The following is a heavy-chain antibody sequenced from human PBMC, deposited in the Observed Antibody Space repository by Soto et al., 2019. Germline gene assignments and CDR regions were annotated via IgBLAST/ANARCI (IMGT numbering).Heavy chain of an antibody. D-gene: IGHD2-15*01. CDR1: GGSISSSSYY. CDR2: IYYSGST. J-gene: IGHJ4*02. CDR3: ASDALGGSYRKREPFDY. Sequence: QLQLQESGPGLVKPSEILSLTCTVSGGSISSSSYYWGWIRQPPGKGLEWIGSIYYSGSTYYNPSLKSRVTISVDTSKNQFSLKLSSVTAADTAVYYCASDALGGSYRKREPFDYWGQGTLVTVSS. V-gene: IGHV4-39*01.